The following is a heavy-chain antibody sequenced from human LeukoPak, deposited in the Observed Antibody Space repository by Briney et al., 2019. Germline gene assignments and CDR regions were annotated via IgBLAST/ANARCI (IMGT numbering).Heavy chain of an antibody. J-gene: IGHJ6*02. CDR3: AKDHVVGEWRGFYYYYYGMNV. CDR1: GFTFSSYG. Sequence: GRSLRLSCAASGFTFSSYGMHWVRQAPGKGLEWVAVISYDGSNKYYADSVKGRFTIPRDNSKNTLYLQMNSLRAEDTAVYYCAKDHVVGEWRGFYYYYYGMNVWGQGTTVTVSS. CDR2: ISYDGSNK. D-gene: IGHD3-10*01. V-gene: IGHV3-30*18.